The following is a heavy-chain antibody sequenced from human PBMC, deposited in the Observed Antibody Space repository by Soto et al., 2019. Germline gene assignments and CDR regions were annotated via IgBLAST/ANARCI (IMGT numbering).Heavy chain of an antibody. CDR3: ARSGSSTSCYDY. CDR1: GFTFSDHY. J-gene: IGHJ4*02. Sequence: EVQLVESGGGLVQPGGSLRLSCVGSGFTFSDHYIDWVRQAPGKGLEWVGRIRKQANIYTTHYAASVKGRFTISRDDPKNSLYREMNSLMTEDTAVYYCARSGSSTSCYDYWGQGTLVTVSS. V-gene: IGHV3-72*01. CDR2: IRKQANIYTT. D-gene: IGHD2-2*01.